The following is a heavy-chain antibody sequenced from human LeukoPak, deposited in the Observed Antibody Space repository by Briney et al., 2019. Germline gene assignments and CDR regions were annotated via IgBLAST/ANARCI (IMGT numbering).Heavy chain of an antibody. CDR2: IYYSGST. CDR3: ASYSSSCWAFDY. D-gene: IGHD6-13*01. J-gene: IGHJ4*02. Sequence: SETLSLTCTVSGGSISSSSYYWGWIRQPPGKGLEWIGSIYYSGSTYYNPSLKSRVTISVDTSKNQFSLKLSSVTAADTAVYYCASYSSSCWAFDYWGQGTLVTVSS. CDR1: GGSISSSSYY. V-gene: IGHV4-39*07.